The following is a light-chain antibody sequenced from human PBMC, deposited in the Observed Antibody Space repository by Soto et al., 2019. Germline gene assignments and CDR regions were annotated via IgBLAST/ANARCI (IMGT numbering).Light chain of an antibody. V-gene: IGKV4-1*01. Sequence: DIALTQSPDSLALSLGERATMNCKSSQSVLYSSYNKSYLAWYQVKPGRPPKLLFSWASTRESGVPDRFSGSGSGTAFTLTTSSLKYEEVAVYYCQQYYSTLLTCGQWTRLEIK. CDR1: QSVLYSSYNKSY. CDR3: QQYYSTLLT. CDR2: WAS. J-gene: IGKJ5*01.